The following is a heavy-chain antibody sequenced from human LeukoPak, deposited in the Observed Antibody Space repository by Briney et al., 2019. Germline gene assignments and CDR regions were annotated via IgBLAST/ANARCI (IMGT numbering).Heavy chain of an antibody. Sequence: PSETLSLTCAVYGGSFSGYYWSWIHQPPGKGLEWIGEINHSGSTDYNPSLKSRVTISLDTSKNQFSLKLSSVTAADTAVYYCARVGYSYSINDWSRTGLGAYPTKYYYYMDVWGKGTTVTVSS. D-gene: IGHD5-18*01. CDR1: GGSFSGYY. CDR3: ARVGYSYSINDWSRTGLGAYPTKYYYYMDV. CDR2: INHSGST. J-gene: IGHJ6*03. V-gene: IGHV4-34*01.